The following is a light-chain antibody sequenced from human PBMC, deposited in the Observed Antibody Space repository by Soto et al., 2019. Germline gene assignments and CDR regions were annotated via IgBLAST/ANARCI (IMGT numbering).Light chain of an antibody. CDR3: SSYGGSSHVV. J-gene: IGLJ2*01. V-gene: IGLV2-14*01. CDR1: SSDVGGYNF. Sequence: QSVLTQPASVSGSPGQSITISCTGTSSDVGGYNFVSWYQHHPGKAPKLVIFEVSVRPSGVSTRFSGSKSGNTASLTISGLQAEDEAEYYCSSYGGSSHVVFGGGTKVTVL. CDR2: EVS.